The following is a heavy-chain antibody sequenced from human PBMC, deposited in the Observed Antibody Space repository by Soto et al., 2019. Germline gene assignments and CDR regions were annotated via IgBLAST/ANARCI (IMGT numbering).Heavy chain of an antibody. Sequence: EVQLLETGGGLIQPGGSLRLSCAASGFTVSSNYRSWVRQAPGKGLEWVSVIYSGGSTYYADSVKGRFTISRDNSKNTLYLHMNSLRAEDTAVYSCARDRGIAVAGTGWGQRTLVTVSS. J-gene: IGHJ4*02. V-gene: IGHV3-53*02. CDR1: GFTVSSNY. CDR3: ARDRGIAVAGTG. CDR2: IYSGGST. D-gene: IGHD6-19*01.